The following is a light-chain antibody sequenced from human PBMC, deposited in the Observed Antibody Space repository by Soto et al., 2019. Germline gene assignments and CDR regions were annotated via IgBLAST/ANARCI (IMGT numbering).Light chain of an antibody. CDR3: QQSGSSPRT. Sequence: EIVLTQSPGALSLSPGERATLSCGASQSVSSSYLAWYQQKPGQAPRLLIYGASTRATGIPDRFSGTVSGTDFTLTISRLEPEDFAVYYCQQSGSSPRTFGQVNKVEIK. J-gene: IGKJ1*01. CDR1: QSVSSSY. CDR2: GAS. V-gene: IGKV3-20*01.